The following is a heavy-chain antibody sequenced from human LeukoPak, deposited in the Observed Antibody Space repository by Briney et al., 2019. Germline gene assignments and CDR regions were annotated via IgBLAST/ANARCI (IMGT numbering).Heavy chain of an antibody. V-gene: IGHV4-38-2*01. J-gene: IGHJ4*02. D-gene: IGHD6-19*01. Sequence: YPSETLSLTCGVSGYSISSGYYWGWIRQPPGKGLEWIGNIYHSGSTYYNPSLKSRVTISIDTSKNQFSLNLSSVTAADTAVYYCARLGIAVAGTLAYWGQGTLVTVSS. CDR3: ARLGIAVAGTLAY. CDR2: IYHSGST. CDR1: GYSISSGYY.